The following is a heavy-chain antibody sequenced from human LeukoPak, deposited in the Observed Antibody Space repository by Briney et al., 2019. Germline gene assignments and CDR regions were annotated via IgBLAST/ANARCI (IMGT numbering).Heavy chain of an antibody. Sequence: GGSLRLSCAVSGITLSNYGMSWVRQAPGKGLEWVAGISDSGGRTNYADSVKGRFTISRDNPKNTLYLQMNSLRAEDTAVYYCAKELGRQVKTMIVMVITARFDYWGQGTLVTVSS. D-gene: IGHD3-22*01. J-gene: IGHJ4*02. V-gene: IGHV3-23*01. CDR3: AKELGRQVKTMIVMVITARFDY. CDR1: GITLSNYG. CDR2: ISDSGGRT.